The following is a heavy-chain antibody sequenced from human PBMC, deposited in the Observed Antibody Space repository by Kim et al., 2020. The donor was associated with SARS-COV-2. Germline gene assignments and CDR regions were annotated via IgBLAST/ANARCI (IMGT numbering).Heavy chain of an antibody. J-gene: IGHJ6*02. CDR2: ISYDVNIK. D-gene: IGHD3-22*01. V-gene: IGHV3-30*03. Sequence: GGSLRLSCSVSGFTFSNYGMHWVRQAPGKGLEWVAVISYDVNIKYYADSVKGRFTVSRDNSKNTLYLYMNSLRTEDTAVYYCARDHYDDHCYGMDVWGQG. CDR3: ARDHYDDHCYGMDV. CDR1: GFTFSNYG.